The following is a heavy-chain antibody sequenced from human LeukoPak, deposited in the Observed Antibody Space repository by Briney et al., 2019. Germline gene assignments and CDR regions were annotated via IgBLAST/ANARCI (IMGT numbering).Heavy chain of an antibody. J-gene: IGHJ4*02. CDR2: ICYDGSKT. D-gene: IGHD1-14*01. V-gene: IGHV3-33*08. CDR1: GFTFSNYG. Sequence: PGGSLRLSCAASGFTFSNYGIHWVRQAPGKGLEWVAVICYDGSKTYYADSVKGRFTISRDSSKNTVSLQMNSLRAEDTAVYYCARDPARTLDYWGQGTLVTVSS. CDR3: ARDPARTLDY.